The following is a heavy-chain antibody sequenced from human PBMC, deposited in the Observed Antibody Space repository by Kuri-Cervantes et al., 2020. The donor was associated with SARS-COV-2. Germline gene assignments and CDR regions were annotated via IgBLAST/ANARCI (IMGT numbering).Heavy chain of an antibody. J-gene: IGHJ2*01. D-gene: IGHD6-19*01. Sequence: LRPSCTVPGCPISSYDWSWIRQPAGKGLEWIGRIYTSGSTNYNHSLKSRVTMSVDTSKNQLCLKLSSVTAADTDVYSCARHRVSIAVAGDWYFDLWGRGTLVTVSS. CDR3: ARHRVSIAVAGDWYFDL. CDR1: GCPISSYD. CDR2: IYTSGST. V-gene: IGHV4-4*07.